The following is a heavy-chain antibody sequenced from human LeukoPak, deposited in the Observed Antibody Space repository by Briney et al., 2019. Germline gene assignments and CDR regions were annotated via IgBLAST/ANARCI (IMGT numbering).Heavy chain of an antibody. Sequence: SETLSLTCSVSGGSIISSNYYWGWIRQPPGKGLEWIGSIYQSGSGSSYYNPSLKSRVTIFGDTSKNQSFLRLSSVTAADTAVYYCASTLRFLPYRRFDYWGQGTLVTVPS. D-gene: IGHD3-3*01. V-gene: IGHV4-39*01. CDR1: GGSIISSNYY. CDR2: IYQSGSGSS. J-gene: IGHJ4*02. CDR3: ASTLRFLPYRRFDY.